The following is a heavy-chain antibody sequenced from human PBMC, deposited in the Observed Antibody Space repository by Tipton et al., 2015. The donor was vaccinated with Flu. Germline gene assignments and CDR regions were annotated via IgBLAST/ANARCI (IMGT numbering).Heavy chain of an antibody. V-gene: IGHV3-23*01. J-gene: IGHJ4*02. D-gene: IGHD2-21*01. Sequence: SLRLSCAASGFSFSTYGMTWVRQAPGKGLEWVSSIGGSAETTYYAESVKGRFTISRDNFDNTLYLQMNSLRAEDTALYYCAKVSRIFGLCDRWGQGTLVTVSS. CDR2: IGGSAETT. CDR1: GFSFSTYG. CDR3: AKVSRIFGLCDR.